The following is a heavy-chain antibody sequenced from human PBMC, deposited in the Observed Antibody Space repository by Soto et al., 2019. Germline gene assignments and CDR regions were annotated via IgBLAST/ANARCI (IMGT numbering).Heavy chain of an antibody. V-gene: IGHV5-51*01. CDR3: ERLADSSGFGDAFDI. CDR1: GYSFTSYW. J-gene: IGHJ3*02. Sequence: PXECLTTSFKGSGYSFTSYWIGLVRQMRGKGLEWMGIIYPCDSDTRYSPSFKGQVTISADKSISTAYLQWSSLKASDTAMYYCERLADSSGFGDAFDIWGQGTMVTV. D-gene: IGHD3-22*01. CDR2: IYPCDSDT.